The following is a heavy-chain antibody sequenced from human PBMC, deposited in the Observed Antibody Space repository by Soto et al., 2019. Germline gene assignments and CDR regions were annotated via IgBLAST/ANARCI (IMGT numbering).Heavy chain of an antibody. V-gene: IGHV3-30-3*01. CDR1: GFIISGYA. D-gene: IGHD5-12*01. Sequence: QVQLVESGGGVVQPGRSLRLSCAASGFIISGYAMHWVRQAPGKGLEWVALISYDGTYKYYADSVKGRFTMSRDKSKNTLYLQMNSLRAEDTAVFYCARGGGYDFFDYWGQGTRVTVSS. CDR3: ARGGGYDFFDY. CDR2: ISYDGTYK. J-gene: IGHJ4*02.